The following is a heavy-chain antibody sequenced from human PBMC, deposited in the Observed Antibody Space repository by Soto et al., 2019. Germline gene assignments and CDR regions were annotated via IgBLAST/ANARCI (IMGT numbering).Heavy chain of an antibody. CDR1: GFTFSSYA. J-gene: IGHJ4*02. CDR3: AKGAYYDFWSGYWYVDY. CDR2: ISGSGGST. V-gene: IGHV3-23*01. D-gene: IGHD3-3*01. Sequence: GGSLRLSCAASGFTFSSYAMSWVHQAPGKGLEWVSAISGSGGSTYYADSVKGRFTISRDNSKNTLYLQMNSLRAEDTAVYYCAKGAYYDFWSGYWYVDYWGQGTLVTVSS.